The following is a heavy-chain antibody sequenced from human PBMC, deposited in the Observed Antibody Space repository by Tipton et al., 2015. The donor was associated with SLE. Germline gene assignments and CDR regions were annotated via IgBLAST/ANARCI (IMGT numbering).Heavy chain of an antibody. Sequence: TLSLTCTVSGGSISTYYWSWLRQPAGKGLEWIGRIYTSGSTNYHPSLKSRVTISVDTSKNQFSLKLSSVTAADTAVYYCATGYGGSYSYYYYMDVWGKGTTVTV. CDR2: IYTSGST. J-gene: IGHJ6*03. CDR1: GGSISTYY. D-gene: IGHD1-26*01. V-gene: IGHV4-4*07. CDR3: ATGYGGSYSYYYYMDV.